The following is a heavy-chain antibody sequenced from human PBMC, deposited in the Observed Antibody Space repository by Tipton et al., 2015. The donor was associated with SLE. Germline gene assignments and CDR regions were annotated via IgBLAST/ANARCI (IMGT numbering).Heavy chain of an antibody. D-gene: IGHD3-10*02. CDR3: ARDPGLFVSGP. J-gene: IGHJ5*02. Sequence: QVQLVQSGGEVKKPWDSVKVSCKTSGYTFTGYYMHWVRQAPGQGLEWMGRISPNSGDTNYAQKFQGRVTMTRDTSISTAYMELRSLRSDDTAVYYCARDPGLFVSGPWGQGILVTVSS. CDR1: GYTFTGYY. CDR2: ISPNSGDT. V-gene: IGHV1-2*06.